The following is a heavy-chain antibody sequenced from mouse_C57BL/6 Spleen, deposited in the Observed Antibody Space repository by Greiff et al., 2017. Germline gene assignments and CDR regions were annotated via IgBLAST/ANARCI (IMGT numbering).Heavy chain of an antibody. D-gene: IGHD2-4*01. CDR1: GYTFTSYW. CDR2: IYPGSGST. J-gene: IGHJ3*01. V-gene: IGHV1-55*01. CDR3: ARGYDYDAWFAY. Sequence: QVQLQQPGAELVKPGASVKMSCKASGYTFTSYWITWVKQRPGQGLEWIGDIYPGSGSTNYNEKFKSKATLTVDTSSSTAYMQLSSLTSEDSAVYYCARGYDYDAWFAYWGQGTLVTVSA.